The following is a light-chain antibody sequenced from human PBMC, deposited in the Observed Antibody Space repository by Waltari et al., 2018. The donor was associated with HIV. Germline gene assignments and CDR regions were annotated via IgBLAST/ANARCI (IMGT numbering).Light chain of an antibody. Sequence: EIVLTQSPATLSLSPGEGATLSCRASPGVSRYLAWYQQKPGQSPRLLFYDASTGATGIPAMFSGSGSGTDFTLTISSLEPEDVALYYCQQHSTWPRTFGQGTKVEIK. CDR1: PGVSRY. V-gene: IGKV3-11*01. J-gene: IGKJ1*01. CDR2: DAS. CDR3: QQHSTWPRT.